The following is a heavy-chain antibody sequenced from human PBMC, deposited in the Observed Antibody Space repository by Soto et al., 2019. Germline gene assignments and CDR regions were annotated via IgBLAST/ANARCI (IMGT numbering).Heavy chain of an antibody. J-gene: IGHJ4*02. D-gene: IGHD2-21*01. CDR2: IYHNGDT. CDR1: GDPVSSGGHS. CDR3: ARGGNSGPFDY. V-gene: IGHV4-30-2*01. Sequence: SETLSLTCAVSGDPVSSGGHSWSWIRQPPGKGLEWIGYIYHNGDTHHDSSLKSRVSISVDMSKNQFSLRLSSVTAADTAVYYCARGGNSGPFDYWGQGTPVTVSS.